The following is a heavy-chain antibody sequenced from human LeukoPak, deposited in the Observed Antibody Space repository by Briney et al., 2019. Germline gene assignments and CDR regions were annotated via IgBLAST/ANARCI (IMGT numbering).Heavy chain of an antibody. CDR2: INHSGST. D-gene: IGHD6-19*01. V-gene: IGHV4-34*01. J-gene: IGHJ6*04. Sequence: PSETLSLTCAVYGGSFSGYYWSWIRQPPGKGLEWIGEINHSGSTNYNPSLKSRVTISVDTSKNQFSLKLSSVTAADTAVYYCARGVLGYSSGWPYYYYYGMDVWGKGTTVTVSS. CDR1: GGSFSGYY. CDR3: ARGVLGYSSGWPYYYYYGMDV.